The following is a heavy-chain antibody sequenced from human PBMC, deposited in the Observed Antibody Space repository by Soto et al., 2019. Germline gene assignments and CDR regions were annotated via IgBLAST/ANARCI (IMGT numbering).Heavy chain of an antibody. CDR3: AKVRVGCSSTSCYGFDY. Sequence: EVQLLESGGGLVQPGGSLRLSCAASGFTFSSYAMSWVLQAPGKGLEWVSAISGSGGSTYYADSVKGRFTISRDNSKNTLYLQMNSLRAEDTAVYYCAKVRVGCSSTSCYGFDYWGQGTLVTVSS. J-gene: IGHJ4*02. CDR2: ISGSGGST. D-gene: IGHD2-2*01. CDR1: GFTFSSYA. V-gene: IGHV3-23*01.